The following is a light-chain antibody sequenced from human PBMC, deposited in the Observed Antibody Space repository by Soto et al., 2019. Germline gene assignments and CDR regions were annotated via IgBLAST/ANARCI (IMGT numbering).Light chain of an antibody. CDR3: QQYFSSPPT. J-gene: IGKJ4*01. Sequence: DIVMTQSPDSLAVSLGERATINCKSSQSVFYSSNSKNYLAWYQQKPGQPPKLLIYWASARESGVPDRFSGSGSGTDFTLTISSLQAADVAVYFCQQYFSSPPTFGGGTKVEIK. CDR2: WAS. CDR1: QSVFYSSNSKNY. V-gene: IGKV4-1*01.